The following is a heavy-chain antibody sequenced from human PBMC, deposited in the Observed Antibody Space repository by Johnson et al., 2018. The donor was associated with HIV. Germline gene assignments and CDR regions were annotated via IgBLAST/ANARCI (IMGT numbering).Heavy chain of an antibody. V-gene: IGHV3-30*02. J-gene: IGHJ3*02. D-gene: IGHD2-21*01. CDR1: GFTFSSYD. CDR3: ARGGHAVVAKPFGAFDI. Sequence: QVQLVESGGGLVQPGGSLRLSCAASGFTFSSYDMHWVRQATGKGLEWVAFIRYDGSNKYYADSVKGRFTISRDNSKNTLYLQMNSLRAEDTAVYYCARGGHAVVAKPFGAFDIWGQGTMVTVSS. CDR2: IRYDGSNK.